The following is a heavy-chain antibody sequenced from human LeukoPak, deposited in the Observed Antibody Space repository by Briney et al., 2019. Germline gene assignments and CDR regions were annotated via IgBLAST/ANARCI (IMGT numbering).Heavy chain of an antibody. D-gene: IGHD2-15*01. V-gene: IGHV3-30*18. Sequence: GRSLRLSCAASGFTFSSDGMHWVRQAPGKGLEWVAVISYDGSNKYYADSVKGRFSRDNSKNTLYLQMNSLRAEDTAVYYCAKGPRYCSGGSCDLSQDCWGQGTLVTVSS. CDR2: ISYDGSNK. J-gene: IGHJ4*02. CDR1: GFTFSSDG. CDR3: AKGPRYCSGGSCDLSQDC.